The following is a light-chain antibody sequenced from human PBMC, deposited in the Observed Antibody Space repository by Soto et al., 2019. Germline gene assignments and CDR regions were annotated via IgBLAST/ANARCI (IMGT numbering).Light chain of an antibody. CDR2: DVS. Sequence: QSAPTQPASVSGSPGQSITISCTGTSSDVGAYNYVSWYRQHPGKAPKLMIFDVSSRPSGVSNRFSGSKSGNTASLTISGLQAEDEADYYCSSYTTSSLLVFGTGTKVTVL. CDR3: SSYTTSSLLV. J-gene: IGLJ1*01. V-gene: IGLV2-14*03. CDR1: SSDVGAYNY.